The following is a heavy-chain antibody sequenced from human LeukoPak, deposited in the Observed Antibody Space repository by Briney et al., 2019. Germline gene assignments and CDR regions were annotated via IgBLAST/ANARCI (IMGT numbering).Heavy chain of an antibody. CDR1: GYTFTSFD. J-gene: IGHJ6*03. CDR3: ARGYGSSPVLGYYYYYMDV. Sequence: ASVKVSCKASGYTFTSFDFNWVRQATGQGLEWMGWMSPNSGNTGYAQKFQGRVTMTRNTSISTAYMELSSLRSEDTAVYYCARGYGSSPVLGYYYYYMDVWGKGTTVTVSS. CDR2: MSPNSGNT. D-gene: IGHD6-6*01. V-gene: IGHV1-8*01.